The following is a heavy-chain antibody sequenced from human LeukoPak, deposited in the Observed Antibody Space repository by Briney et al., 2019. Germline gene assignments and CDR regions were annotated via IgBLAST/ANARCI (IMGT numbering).Heavy chain of an antibody. Sequence: SETLSLTCTVSGGSISSYYWSWIRQPPGKGLEWIGSIYHSGSTYYNPSLKSRVTISVDTSKNQFSLKLSSVTAADTAVYYCARDGSYSSSWFDYWGQGTLVTVSS. CDR3: ARDGSYSSSWFDY. V-gene: IGHV4-38-2*02. J-gene: IGHJ4*02. D-gene: IGHD6-13*01. CDR2: IYHSGST. CDR1: GGSISSYY.